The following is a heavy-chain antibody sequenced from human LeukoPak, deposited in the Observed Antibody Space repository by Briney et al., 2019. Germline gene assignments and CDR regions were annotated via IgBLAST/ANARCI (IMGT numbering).Heavy chain of an antibody. Sequence: ASVKVSCKPSGYTFTSYGISWVRQAPGQGLEWMGRISGSNGDTNYAQNLQGRVTLTSDTSTSTAYMELRSLKSDDTAVYYCARGWELDYWGQGTLVTVSS. CDR3: ARGWELDY. CDR2: ISGSNGDT. V-gene: IGHV1-18*01. CDR1: GYTFTSYG. D-gene: IGHD1-26*01. J-gene: IGHJ4*02.